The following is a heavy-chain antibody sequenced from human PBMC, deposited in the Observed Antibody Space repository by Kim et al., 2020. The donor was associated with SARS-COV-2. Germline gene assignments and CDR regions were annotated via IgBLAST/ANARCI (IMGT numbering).Heavy chain of an antibody. V-gene: IGHV4-31*03. D-gene: IGHD2-15*01. CDR1: GGSISSGGYY. CDR3: ARDRYCSGGSCYGWFDS. Sequence: SETLSLTCTVSGGSISSGGYYWSWIRQHPGKGLEWIGYIYYSGSTYYNPSLKSRVTISVDTSKNQFSLKLSSVTAADTAVYYCARDRYCSGGSCYGWFDSWGQGTLVTVSS. J-gene: IGHJ5*01. CDR2: IYYSGST.